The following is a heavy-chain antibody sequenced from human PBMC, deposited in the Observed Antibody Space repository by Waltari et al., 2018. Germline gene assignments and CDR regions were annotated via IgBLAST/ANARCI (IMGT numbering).Heavy chain of an antibody. CDR2: ISSSSSYI. J-gene: IGHJ6*03. D-gene: IGHD2-2*01. V-gene: IGHV3-21*01. CDR1: GFTFSSYS. CDR3: AREVYCSSTSCYQRRSYYYYYMDV. Sequence: EVQLVESGGGLVKPGGSLRLSCAASGFTFSSYSMNWVRQAPGKGLEWVSSISSSSSYIYYADSVKGRFTISRDNAKNSLYLQMNSLRAEDTAVYYCAREVYCSSTSCYQRRSYYYYYMDVWGKGTTVTVSS.